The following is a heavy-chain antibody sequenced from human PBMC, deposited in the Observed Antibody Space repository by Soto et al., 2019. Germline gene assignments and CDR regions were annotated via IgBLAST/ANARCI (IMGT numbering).Heavy chain of an antibody. CDR3: AAFLIEVATIPS. D-gene: IGHD5-12*01. J-gene: IGHJ4*02. CDR1: GDSVTTGDYY. CDR2: IYYTGIA. V-gene: IGHV4-61*08. Sequence: SETLSLTCSVSGDSVTTGDYYLTWIRQPPGKGLEWIGHIYYTGIAKYNPSLESRVIISQDTSKNQFSLRLTSVTTADTAVYFCAAFLIEVATIPSWGQGMLVTVSS.